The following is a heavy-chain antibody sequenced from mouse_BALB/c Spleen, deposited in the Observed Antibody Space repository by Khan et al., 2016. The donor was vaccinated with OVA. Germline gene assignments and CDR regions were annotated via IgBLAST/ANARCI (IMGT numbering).Heavy chain of an antibody. Sequence: EVQLQESGPGLVKPSQSLSLTCSVTGYSITSGYYWNWIRQFPGNKLEWMGFISYDGTNNYNPSLKNRISITRDTSKNQFFLKLNSVTTEDTATXYCARTGTGWYFDVWGAGTTVTVSS. CDR1: GYSITSGYY. CDR2: ISYDGTN. CDR3: ARTGTGWYFDV. J-gene: IGHJ1*01. V-gene: IGHV3-6*02. D-gene: IGHD4-1*01.